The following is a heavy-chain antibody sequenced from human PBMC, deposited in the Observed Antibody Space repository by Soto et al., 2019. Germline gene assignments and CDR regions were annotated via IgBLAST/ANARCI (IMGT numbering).Heavy chain of an antibody. D-gene: IGHD2-15*01. J-gene: IGHJ4*02. V-gene: IGHV1-69*06. CDR3: ARRHSGGFFRFFGS. Sequence: SVKVSCKASGGSLGTNPISWVRQAPGQGLEWMGGTGSGTGPGNHAQKFQGRLTVTADKSTSTVYVELTNLSSEDTAVYYCARRHSGGFFRFFGSWGQGTLVTV. CDR2: TGSGTGPG. CDR1: GGSLGTNP.